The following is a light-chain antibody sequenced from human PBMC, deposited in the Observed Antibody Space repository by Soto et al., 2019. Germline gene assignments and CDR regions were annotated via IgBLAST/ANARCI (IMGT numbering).Light chain of an antibody. CDR1: QSVSSN. Sequence: EIVMTQSPAILSVSPGERVTLSWRASQSVSSNLGWYQQKPGQAPRLLIYGASTRATGIPARFSGSGSGTEFTLTISSRQSEDFAVYYCQQYNNWPPWTFGQGTKVEIK. CDR2: GAS. J-gene: IGKJ1*01. V-gene: IGKV3-15*01. CDR3: QQYNNWPPWT.